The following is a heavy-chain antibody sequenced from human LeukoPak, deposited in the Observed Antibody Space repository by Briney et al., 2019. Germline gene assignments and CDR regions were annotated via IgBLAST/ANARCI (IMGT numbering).Heavy chain of an antibody. CDR2: ISSSSSYI. CDR1: GFTFSSYS. CDR3: ARDHDYYGSNGYYRLAGMCFDY. D-gene: IGHD3-22*01. V-gene: IGHV3-21*01. Sequence: PGGSLRLSCAASGFTFSSYSMNWVRQAPGKGLEWVSSISSSSSYIYYADSVKGRFTISRDNAKNSLYLQMNSLRAEDTAVYYCARDHDYYGSNGYYRLAGMCFDYWGQGTLVTVSS. J-gene: IGHJ4*02.